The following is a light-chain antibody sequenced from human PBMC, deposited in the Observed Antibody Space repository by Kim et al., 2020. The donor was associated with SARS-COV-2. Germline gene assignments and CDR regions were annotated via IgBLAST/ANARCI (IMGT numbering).Light chain of an antibody. CDR1: QSVSSND. Sequence: SPGERATLSFRASQSVSSNDLAWHQQRPGQAPRLLIYGASSRATGIPDRFSGTGSGTDFTLTISRLEPEDFAMYYCQQYGTTLVTFGQGTRLEIK. CDR2: GAS. CDR3: QQYGTTLVT. J-gene: IGKJ5*01. V-gene: IGKV3-20*01.